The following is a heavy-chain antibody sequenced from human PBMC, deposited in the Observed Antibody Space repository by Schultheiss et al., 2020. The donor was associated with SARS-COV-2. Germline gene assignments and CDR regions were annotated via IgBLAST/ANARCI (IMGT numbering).Heavy chain of an antibody. CDR2: IIPIFGTA. Sequence: SVKVSCKASGGTFSSYAISWVRQAPGQGLEWMGGIIPIFGTANYAQKFQGRVTITADKSTSTAYMELSSLRSEDTAVYYCGTGYCSSTSFYADWYFDLWGRGTLVTVSS. CDR3: GTGYCSSTSFYADWYFDL. V-gene: IGHV1-69*06. J-gene: IGHJ2*01. CDR1: GGTFSSYA. D-gene: IGHD2-2*01.